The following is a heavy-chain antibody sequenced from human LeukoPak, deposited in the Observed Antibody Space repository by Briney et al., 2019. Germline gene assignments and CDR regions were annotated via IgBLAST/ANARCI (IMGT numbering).Heavy chain of an antibody. CDR2: VYHSGST. CDR3: ARAPWGSGRGNWFDP. Sequence: PSETLSLTCAVYGGSFSGYYWSWIRQPPGKGLEWIGSVYHSGSTYYNPSLKSRVTISVDTSKNQFSLKLSSVTAADTAVYYCARAPWGSGRGNWFDPWGQGTLVTVSS. D-gene: IGHD3-10*01. V-gene: IGHV4-34*01. J-gene: IGHJ5*02. CDR1: GGSFSGYY.